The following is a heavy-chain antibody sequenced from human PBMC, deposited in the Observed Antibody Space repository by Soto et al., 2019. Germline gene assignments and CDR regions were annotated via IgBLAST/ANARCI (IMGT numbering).Heavy chain of an antibody. CDR3: ARGRYGDY. D-gene: IGHD1-1*01. J-gene: IGHJ4*02. V-gene: IGHV1-18*01. CDR2: ISAHNGNT. CDR1: GYTFTSYG. Sequence: QVHLVQSGAEVKKPGASVKVSCKASGYTFTSYGITWVRQAPGQGLEWMGWISAHNGNTDYAQKRQGRVIVTRDTSTSTAYMELRSLISDGTAVYYCARGRYGDYWGQGALVTVSS.